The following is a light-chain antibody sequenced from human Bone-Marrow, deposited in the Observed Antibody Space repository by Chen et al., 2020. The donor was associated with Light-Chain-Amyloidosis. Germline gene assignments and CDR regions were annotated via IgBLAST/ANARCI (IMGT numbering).Light chain of an antibody. CDR1: QDISNY. J-gene: IGKJ4*01. CDR2: DAS. V-gene: IGKV1-33*01. CDR3: QQYDNLPPALT. Sequence: DIQMTQSPSSLSASVGDRVTITCQASQDISNYLNWYQQKPGKAPKLLIYDASNLETGVPSRFSGIGSGTDFTFTISSLQPEDIATYYCQQYDNLPPALTLGGGTKVEIK.